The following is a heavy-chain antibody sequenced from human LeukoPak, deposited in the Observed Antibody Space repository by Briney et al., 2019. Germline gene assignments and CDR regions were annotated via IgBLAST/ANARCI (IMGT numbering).Heavy chain of an antibody. CDR2: INTKTGTP. J-gene: IGHJ4*02. CDR1: GYTFTNFA. CDR3: AREYPGIATAGTPESHFDY. V-gene: IGHV7-4-1*02. D-gene: IGHD6-13*01. Sequence: ASVKVSCKASGYTFTNFAINWVRQAPGQGLEWMGWINTKTGTPTYAQGFTGRFVFSLDTSVSTAYLQISSLKAEDTAVYYCAREYPGIATAGTPESHFDYWGQGTLVTVSS.